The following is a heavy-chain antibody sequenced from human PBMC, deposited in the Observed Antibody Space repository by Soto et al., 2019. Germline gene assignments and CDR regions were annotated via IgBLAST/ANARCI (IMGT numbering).Heavy chain of an antibody. Sequence: QVQLQESGPGLVKPSQTLSLTCTVSGDSITSGESYWRWIRHPPGKALEWIGDIYYRASTYYNPSSNSGTCTSVDPSVNLVSLKRRSVTAADPAVYSSARDLATMLGRYGSRPIVDGMDVWGAGTTVTVSS. V-gene: IGHV4-30-4*01. D-gene: IGHD3-16*01. CDR1: GDSITSGESY. CDR3: ARDLATMLGRYGSRPIVDGMDV. CDR2: IYYRAST. J-gene: IGHJ6*02.